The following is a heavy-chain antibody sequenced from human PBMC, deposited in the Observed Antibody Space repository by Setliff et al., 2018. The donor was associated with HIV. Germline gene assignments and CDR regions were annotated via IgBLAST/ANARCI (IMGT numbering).Heavy chain of an antibody. V-gene: IGHV3-13*01. CDR3: TRELNGHTSSHYYFGLDV. J-gene: IGHJ6*02. CDR1: GFILSDYD. D-gene: IGHD6-6*01. CDR2: IGTGGDT. Sequence: GGSLRLSCAASGFILSDYDFHWVRQVTGEGLEWVSAIGTGGDTYYADSVKGRFTISRENAKNSLYLQMNNVRAGDTAVYYCTRELNGHTSSHYYFGLDVWGQGTTVTVSS.